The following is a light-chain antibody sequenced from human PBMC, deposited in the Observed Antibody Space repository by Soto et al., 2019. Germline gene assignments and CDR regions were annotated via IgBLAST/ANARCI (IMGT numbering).Light chain of an antibody. Sequence: ENVLTQSPATQSLSPGERAALSCTASQSVGSYLAWYQQKPGQAPRLLIYDASNRATGIPARFTGSGSGTDFILTISSLEPEDFAVYYCQQRSNWPPTFGQGTKLEIK. CDR1: QSVGSY. J-gene: IGKJ2*01. V-gene: IGKV3-11*01. CDR3: QQRSNWPPT. CDR2: DAS.